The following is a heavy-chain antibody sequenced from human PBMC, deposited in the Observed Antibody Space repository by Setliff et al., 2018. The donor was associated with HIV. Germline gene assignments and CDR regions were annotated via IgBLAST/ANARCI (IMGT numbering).Heavy chain of an antibody. Sequence: LSEPLSLTCTVSGDSVSRYYWSWIRQSPGKGLEWIGYASYSGNANYNPSLKSRVTISVDTSKNQFSLRLTSMTAADTAVYYCARDSDDSGFWDAFNIWGQGTMVTVSS. CDR2: ASYSGNA. V-gene: IGHV4-59*02. CDR1: GDSVSRYY. J-gene: IGHJ3*02. CDR3: ARDSDDSGFWDAFNI. D-gene: IGHD3-22*01.